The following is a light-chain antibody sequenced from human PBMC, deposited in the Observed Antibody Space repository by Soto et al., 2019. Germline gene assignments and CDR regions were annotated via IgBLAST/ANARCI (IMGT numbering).Light chain of an antibody. CDR2: GAS. CDR1: QSVSNNY. J-gene: IGKJ1*01. CDR3: QQRSNWWT. V-gene: IGKV3-11*01. Sequence: EIVLTQSPSTLSLSPGERATLSCRASQSVSNNYLAWYQQKPGQAPRLLIYGASNRATGIPARFSGSGSGTDFTLTISSLEPEDFAVYYCQQRSNWWTFGQGTKVDIK.